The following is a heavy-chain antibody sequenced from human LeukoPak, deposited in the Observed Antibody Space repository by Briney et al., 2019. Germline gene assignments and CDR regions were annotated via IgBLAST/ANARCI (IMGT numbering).Heavy chain of an antibody. CDR2: IYYSGST. J-gene: IGHJ4*02. CDR1: GGSISSYY. V-gene: IGHV4-59*01. Sequence: SETLSLTCTVSGGSISSYYWSWLRQPPGKGLEWIGYIYYSGSTNYNPSLTRRVTISVDTSKNQSSLKLSSVTAADTAVYYCARDNIDSYGPYFDYWGQGTLVTVSS. D-gene: IGHD5-18*01. CDR3: ARDNIDSYGPYFDY.